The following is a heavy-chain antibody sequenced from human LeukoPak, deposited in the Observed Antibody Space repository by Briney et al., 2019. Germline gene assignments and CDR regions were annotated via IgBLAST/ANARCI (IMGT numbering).Heavy chain of an antibody. CDR1: GGTFSSYA. J-gene: IGHJ4*02. CDR2: IIPIFGTA. CDR3: AIHTAYRGGDCPIDY. D-gene: IGHD2-21*02. Sequence: GSSVKVSCKASGGTFSSYAISWVRQAPGQGLEWMGGIIPIFGTANYAQKFQGRVTITADKSTSTAYMELSSLRSEDTAVYYCAIHTAYRGGDCPIDYWGQGTLVTVSS. V-gene: IGHV1-69*06.